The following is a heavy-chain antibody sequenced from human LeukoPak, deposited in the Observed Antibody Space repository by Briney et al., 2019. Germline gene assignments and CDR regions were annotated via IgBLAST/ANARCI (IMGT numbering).Heavy chain of an antibody. Sequence: SETLSLTCTVSGGSISSYYWSWVRQPPGKGLEWIGEIYHSGSTNYNPSLKSRVTISVNKSKNQFSLKLSSVTAADTAVYYCARASSGNYYYGMDVWGQGTTVTVSS. CDR2: IYHSGST. CDR3: ARASSGNYYYGMDV. CDR1: GGSISSYY. J-gene: IGHJ6*02. V-gene: IGHV4-59*12. D-gene: IGHD6-19*01.